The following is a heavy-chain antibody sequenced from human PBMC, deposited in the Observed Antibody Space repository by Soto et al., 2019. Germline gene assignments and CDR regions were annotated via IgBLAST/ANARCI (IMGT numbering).Heavy chain of an antibody. D-gene: IGHD6-19*01. J-gene: IGHJ4*02. CDR2: IIPIFGTA. CDR3: ARAGYSSGWYYFDY. CDR1: GGTFSSYA. Sequence: QVQLVQSGAEVKKPGSSVKVSCKASGGTFSSYAISWVRQAPGQGLEWMGGIIPIFGTANYAQKFQGRVTXXAXEXXSTAHMELSSLRSEDTAVYYCARAGYSSGWYYFDYWGQGTLVTVSS. V-gene: IGHV1-69*12.